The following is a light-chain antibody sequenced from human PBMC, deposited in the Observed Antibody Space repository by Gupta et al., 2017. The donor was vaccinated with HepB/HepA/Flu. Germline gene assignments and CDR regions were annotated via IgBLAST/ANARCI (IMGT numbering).Light chain of an antibody. J-gene: IGKJ2*01. CDR1: QRIADS. V-gene: IGKV6-21*01. CDR2: FAS. Sequence: ILLTQSPDFQSVTPKEKVTITCRASQRIADSIHWYQQKPGQSPKLLIRFASQYGSAVPSRVSGSGSGTDFTLTIYSLEAEDAAMYYCQQTDSLPFSFGQGTKLEI. CDR3: QQTDSLPFS.